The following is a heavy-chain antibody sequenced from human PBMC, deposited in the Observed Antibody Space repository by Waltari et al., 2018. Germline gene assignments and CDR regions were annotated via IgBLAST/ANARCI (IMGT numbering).Heavy chain of an antibody. CDR2: ISPYDGGT. CDR3: ARDAHSSSWYRGGGWFDP. Sequence: QVQLVQSGPEVKRPGASVKVSCRDSGYTFTSYGVCWVRQAPGKGLEWMGWISPYDGGTSHPPRFRGRVTMTTDTSPDTTFLDLTNLTSDDTAVYYCARDAHSSSWYRGGGWFDPWGQGTLVIVSS. J-gene: IGHJ5*02. CDR1: GYTFTSYG. V-gene: IGHV1-18*01. D-gene: IGHD6-13*01.